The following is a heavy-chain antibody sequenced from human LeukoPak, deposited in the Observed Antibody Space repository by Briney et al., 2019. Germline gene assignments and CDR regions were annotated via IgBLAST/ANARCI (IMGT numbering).Heavy chain of an antibody. J-gene: IGHJ4*02. D-gene: IGHD6-19*01. V-gene: IGHV3-9*01. CDR1: GFIFNSYA. Sequence: GGSLRLSCAGSGFIFNSYAMHWVRQPPGKGLEWVSGISWNSGTIDYADSVRGRFTISRDNAKNSLYLQMDSLRVEDTAFYYCAKDNRRHYTSGPNPDSLHWGQGALVTVSS. CDR3: AKDNRRHYTSGPNPDSLH. CDR2: ISWNSGTI.